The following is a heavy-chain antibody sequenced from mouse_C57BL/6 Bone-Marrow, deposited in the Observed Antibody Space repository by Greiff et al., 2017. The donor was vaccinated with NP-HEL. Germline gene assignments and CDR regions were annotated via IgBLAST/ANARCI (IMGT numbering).Heavy chain of an antibody. D-gene: IGHD2-4*01. CDR1: GYTFTSYW. Sequence: QVQLKQPGAELVMPGASVKLSCKASGYTFTSYWMHWVKQRPGQGLEWIGEIDPSDSYTNYNQKFKGKSTLTVDKSSSTAYMQLSSLTSEDSAVYYCARSGWDYPYYFDYWGQGTTLTVSS. J-gene: IGHJ2*01. CDR2: IDPSDSYT. CDR3: ARSGWDYPYYFDY. V-gene: IGHV1-69*01.